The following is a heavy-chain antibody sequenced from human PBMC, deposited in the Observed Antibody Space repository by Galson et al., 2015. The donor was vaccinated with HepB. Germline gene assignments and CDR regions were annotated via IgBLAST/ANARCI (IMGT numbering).Heavy chain of an antibody. CDR2: ISYDGSNK. CDR3: ARESRFPTTRGKSNRVWDY. CDR1: GFTFSSYA. J-gene: IGHJ4*02. D-gene: IGHD5-12*01. V-gene: IGHV3-30-3*01. Sequence: SLRLSCAASGFTFSSYAMHWVRQAPGKGLEWVAVISYDGSNKYYADSVKGRFTISRDNSKNTLYLQMNSLRAEDTAVYYCARESRFPTTRGKSNRVWDYWGQGTLVTVSS.